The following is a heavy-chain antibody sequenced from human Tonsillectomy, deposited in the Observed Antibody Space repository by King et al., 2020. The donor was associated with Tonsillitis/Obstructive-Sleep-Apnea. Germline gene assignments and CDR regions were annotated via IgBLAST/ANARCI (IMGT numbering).Heavy chain of an antibody. CDR2: IDYSGST. V-gene: IGHV4-59*01. CDR1: GGSISSDY. J-gene: IGHJ3*02. CDR3: AREALDAFDI. Sequence: MQLQESGPGLVKPSETLSLTCTVSGGSISSDYWSWIRQPPGKGLEWIGYIDYSGSTNYNPSLKSRVTISVDTSKNQFSLKLSSVTAADTAVYYCAREALDAFDIWGQGTMVTVSS.